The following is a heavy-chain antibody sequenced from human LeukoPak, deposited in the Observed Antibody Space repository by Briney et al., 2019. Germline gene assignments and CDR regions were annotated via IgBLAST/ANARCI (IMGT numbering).Heavy chain of an antibody. CDR3: ARDQGAQDIVVVPAAAPDYYYYGMDV. Sequence: GSLRLSCAASGFTFSSYAMNWVRQAPGKGLEWVAVIWYDGSNKYYADSVKGRFTISRDNSKNTLYLQMNSLRAEDTAVYYCARDQGAQDIVVVPAAAPDYYYYGMDVWGQGTTVTVSS. J-gene: IGHJ6*02. CDR1: GFTFSSYA. V-gene: IGHV3-33*08. D-gene: IGHD2-2*01. CDR2: IWYDGSNK.